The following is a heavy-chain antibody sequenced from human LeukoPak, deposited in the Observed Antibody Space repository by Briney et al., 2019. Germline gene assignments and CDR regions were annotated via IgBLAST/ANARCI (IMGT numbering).Heavy chain of an antibody. J-gene: IGHJ5*02. D-gene: IGHD4-23*01. CDR2: INHSGST. CDR3: ATTTVVTPYNWFDP. CDR1: GGSLSSYY. V-gene: IGHV4-34*01. Sequence: PSETLSLTCAVYGGSLSSYYWSWIRQPPGKGLEWIGEINHSGSTNYNPSLKSRVTISVDTSKNQFSLKLSSVTAADTAVYHCATTTVVTPYNWFDPWGQRTLVTVSS.